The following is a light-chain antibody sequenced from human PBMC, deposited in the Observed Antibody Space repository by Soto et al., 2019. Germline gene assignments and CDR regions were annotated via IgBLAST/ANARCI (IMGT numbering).Light chain of an antibody. J-gene: IGKJ2*01. Sequence: EIVMTQSPGTLSVSPGERATLSCRASQSVGSKLAWYQQKPGQALRLLIYGASTRATGIPTRFSGSGSGTEFTLTISSLQSEDFAVYYCQQYNDWYTFGQGTKLEIK. CDR1: QSVGSK. CDR2: GAS. V-gene: IGKV3-15*01. CDR3: QQYNDWYT.